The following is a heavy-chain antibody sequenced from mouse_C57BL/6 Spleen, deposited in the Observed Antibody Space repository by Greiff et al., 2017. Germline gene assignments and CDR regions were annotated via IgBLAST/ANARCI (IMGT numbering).Heavy chain of an antibody. J-gene: IGHJ2*01. CDR3: ARSDYSNSSFDY. D-gene: IGHD2-5*01. Sequence: DVKLQESGPELVKPGDSVKISCKASGYSFTGYFMNWVMQSHGKSLEWIGRINPYNGDTFYNQKFKGKATLTVDKSSSTAHMELRSLTSEDSAVYYCARSDYSNSSFDYWGQGTTLTVSS. CDR2: INPYNGDT. CDR1: GYSFTGYF. V-gene: IGHV1-20*01.